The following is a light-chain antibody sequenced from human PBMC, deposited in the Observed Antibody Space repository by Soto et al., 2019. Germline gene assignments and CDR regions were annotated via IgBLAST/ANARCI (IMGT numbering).Light chain of an antibody. V-gene: IGKV3-20*01. CDR3: QQYGSSPPIT. J-gene: IGKJ5*01. CDR2: GAS. Sequence: IVLAQSPGSPALSPRERGPLSCRALQSVSSSYLAWYQQKSGQAPRLLIYGASSRATGIPDRFSGSGSGTDFTLTISRLEPEDFAVYYCQQYGSSPPITFGQGTRLEI. CDR1: QSVSSSY.